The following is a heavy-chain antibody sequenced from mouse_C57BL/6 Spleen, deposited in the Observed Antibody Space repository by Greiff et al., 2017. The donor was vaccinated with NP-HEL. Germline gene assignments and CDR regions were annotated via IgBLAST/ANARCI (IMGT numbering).Heavy chain of an antibody. V-gene: IGHV5-17*01. D-gene: IGHD2-14*01. J-gene: IGHJ1*03. CDR1: GFSFSDYG. CDR3: ARGGVRGYFDV. CDR2: ISSGSSTI. Sequence: EVQRVESGGGLVKPGGSLKLSCAASGFSFSDYGMHWVRQVPEKGLEWVACISSGSSTIYYADTLKGRFTISRDNAKNTLFLEMTGLRSEDTAMYYCARGGVRGYFDVWGTGTTVTVSS.